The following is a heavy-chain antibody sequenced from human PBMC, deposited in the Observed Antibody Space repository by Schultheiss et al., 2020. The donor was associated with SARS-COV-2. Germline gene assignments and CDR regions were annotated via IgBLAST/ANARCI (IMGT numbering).Heavy chain of an antibody. V-gene: IGHV3-7*01. Sequence: GGSLRLSCAASGFTFSSYWMSWVRQAPGKGLEWVANIKQDGSEKYYVDSVKGRFTISRDNAKNSLYLQMNSLRAEDTAVYYCARGLGGGYYYMDVWGKGTTVTVSS. J-gene: IGHJ6*03. D-gene: IGHD3-16*01. CDR2: IKQDGSEK. CDR1: GFTFSSYW. CDR3: ARGLGGGYYYMDV.